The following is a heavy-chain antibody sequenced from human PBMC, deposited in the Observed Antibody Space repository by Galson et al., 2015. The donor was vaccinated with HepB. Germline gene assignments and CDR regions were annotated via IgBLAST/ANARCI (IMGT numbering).Heavy chain of an antibody. CDR1: GFTFSSYA. J-gene: IGHJ4*02. Sequence: SCAASGFTFSSYAMSWVRQAPGQGLEWMGGIIPIFGTANYAQKFQGRVTITADESTSTAYMELSSLRSEDTAVYYCARDHGRGYWGQGTLVTVSS. CDR2: IIPIFGTA. CDR3: ARDHGRGY. D-gene: IGHD1-26*01. V-gene: IGHV1-69*01.